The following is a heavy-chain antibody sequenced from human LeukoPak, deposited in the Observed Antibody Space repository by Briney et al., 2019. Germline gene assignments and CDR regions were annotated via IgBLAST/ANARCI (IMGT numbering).Heavy chain of an antibody. D-gene: IGHD6-13*01. CDR1: GFSFSSYE. V-gene: IGHV3-48*03. CDR3: ARAFQELPQLYYYYYMDV. CDR2: ISSSGSTI. J-gene: IGHJ6*03. Sequence: GGSLRLSCAASGFSFSSYEMNWVRQAPGKGLEWVSYISSSGSTIYYADSVKGRFTISRDNAKNSLYLQMNSLRAEDTAVYYCARAFQELPQLYYYYYMDVWGKGTTVTVSS.